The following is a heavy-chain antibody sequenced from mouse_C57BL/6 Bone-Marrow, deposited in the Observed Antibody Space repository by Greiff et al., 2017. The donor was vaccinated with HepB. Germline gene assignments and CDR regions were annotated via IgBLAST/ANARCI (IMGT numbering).Heavy chain of an antibody. CDR2: INPNYGTT. V-gene: IGHV1-39*01. CDR1: GYSFTDYN. J-gene: IGHJ2*01. CDR3: AIKSYGIFDY. Sequence: EVQLQQSGPELVKPGASVKISCKASGYSFTDYNMNWVKQSNGKSLEWIGVINPNYGTTSYNQKFKGKATLTVDKYSSTAYMQLNSLTSEASAVSYCAIKSYGIFDYWGQGTTLTVSS. D-gene: IGHD1-1*02.